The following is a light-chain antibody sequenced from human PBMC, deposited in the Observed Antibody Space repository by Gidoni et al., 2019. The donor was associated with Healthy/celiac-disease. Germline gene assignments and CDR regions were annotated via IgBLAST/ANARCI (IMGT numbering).Light chain of an antibody. CDR1: QDISNY. V-gene: IGKV1-33*01. CDR3: QQYDSHPRT. Sequence: IQLTPSPSSLSASVGDRVTITCQASQDISNYLNWYQQKPGKAPKLLIYDASNLETGVPARFSGSGSGTDFTFTISSLQPEDIATYYCQQYDSHPRTFGQGTRLEIK. CDR2: DAS. J-gene: IGKJ2*01.